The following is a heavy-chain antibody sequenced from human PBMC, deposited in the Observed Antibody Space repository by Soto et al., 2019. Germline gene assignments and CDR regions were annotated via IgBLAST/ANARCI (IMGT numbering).Heavy chain of an antibody. CDR2: IWYDGSNK. CDR3: ARDSSIAAAGTIDY. D-gene: IGHD6-13*01. Sequence: GGSLRLSCAASGFTFSSYGMHWVRQAPGKGLEWVAVIWYDGSNKYYADSVKGRFTISRDNSKNTLYLQMNSLRAEDTAVYYCARDSSIAAAGTIDYWGQGTLVTVSS. CDR1: GFTFSSYG. V-gene: IGHV3-33*01. J-gene: IGHJ4*02.